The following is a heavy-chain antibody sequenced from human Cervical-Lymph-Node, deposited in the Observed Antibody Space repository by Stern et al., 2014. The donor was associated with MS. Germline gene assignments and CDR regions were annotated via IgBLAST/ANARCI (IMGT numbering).Heavy chain of an antibody. CDR3: ASAVTGLNYYFHALDV. D-gene: IGHD6-19*01. J-gene: IGHJ6*02. V-gene: IGHV1-24*01. CDR1: GYTLNDLS. Sequence: VQLVESGAEVKKPGASVKVSCKVSGYTLNDLSLHWGRQAPGQGLEWRGGFSPEDGETIFAQGLQGRVTVTEDTSTDTAYMELSSLRSEDTAVYYCASAVTGLNYYFHALDVWGQGTTVTVSS. CDR2: FSPEDGET.